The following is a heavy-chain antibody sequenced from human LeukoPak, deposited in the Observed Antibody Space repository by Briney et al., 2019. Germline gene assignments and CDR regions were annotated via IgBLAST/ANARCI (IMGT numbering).Heavy chain of an antibody. CDR1: GFTFSSHA. J-gene: IGHJ3*02. Sequence: PGGSLRLSCAASGFTFSSHAMSWVRQAPGKGLEWVSVISGSGGSTYYADSVKGRFTISRDNSKNTLYLQMNSPRAEDTAVYYCTTPGVNDYVWGSYPTGAFDIWGQGTMVTVSS. CDR2: ISGSGGST. CDR3: TTPGVNDYVWGSYPTGAFDI. D-gene: IGHD3-16*02. V-gene: IGHV3-23*01.